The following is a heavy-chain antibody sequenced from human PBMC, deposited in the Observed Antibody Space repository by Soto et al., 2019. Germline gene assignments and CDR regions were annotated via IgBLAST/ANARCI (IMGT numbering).Heavy chain of an antibody. Sequence: GGSMRLSCAASGFTFSGSAMHWVRQASGKGLEWVGRIRSKANSYATAYAASVKGRFTISRDDSKNTAYLQMNSLKTEDTAVYYCTLRWVGATTDYYGMDVWGQGTTVTVSS. CDR3: TLRWVGATTDYYGMDV. D-gene: IGHD1-26*01. J-gene: IGHJ6*02. CDR2: IRSKANSYAT. CDR1: GFTFSGSA. V-gene: IGHV3-73*01.